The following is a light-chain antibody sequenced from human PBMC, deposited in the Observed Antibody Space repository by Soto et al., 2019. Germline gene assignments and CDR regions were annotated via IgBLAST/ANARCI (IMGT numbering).Light chain of an antibody. CDR1: QSLLHSNGYNY. CDR2: LGS. V-gene: IGKV2-28*01. J-gene: IGKJ4*01. Sequence: DIVMTQSPLSLPVTPGEPASISCRSSQSLLHSNGYNYLDWYLQKPGQSPQLLIYLGSNRASGVPDRFSGSGSGTDFTLKISRVDDEDVWVYYCMQALQSPTFGGGTKVEIK. CDR3: MQALQSPT.